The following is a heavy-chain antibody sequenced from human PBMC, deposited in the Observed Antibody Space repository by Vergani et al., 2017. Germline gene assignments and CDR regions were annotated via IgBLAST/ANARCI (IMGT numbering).Heavy chain of an antibody. CDR3: ARVLNSGYYLFDY. Sequence: QVQLVQSGAEVKKPGASVKVSCKASGYTFTSYDINWVRQATGQGLEWMGWINPNSGGTNYAQKFQGRVTMTRDTSISTAYMELSRLRSDDTAVYYCARVLNSGYYLFDYWGQGTLVTVSS. D-gene: IGHD3-22*01. J-gene: IGHJ4*02. CDR2: INPNSGGT. CDR1: GYTFTSYD. V-gene: IGHV1-2*02.